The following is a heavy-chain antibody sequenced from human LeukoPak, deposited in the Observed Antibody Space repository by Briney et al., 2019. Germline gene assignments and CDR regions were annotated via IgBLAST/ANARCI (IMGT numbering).Heavy chain of an antibody. Sequence: GGSLRLSCAASAFTFSSYSMNWVRQAPGRGLEWVSVIDSSGSTSYADSVKGRFSISRDNSKNTLYLQMNSLRDEDTAVYYCARVYPIYYYMDVWGKGTTVTISS. V-gene: IGHV3-53*01. D-gene: IGHD5/OR15-5a*01. J-gene: IGHJ6*03. CDR2: IDSSGST. CDR1: AFTFSSYS. CDR3: ARVYPIYYYMDV.